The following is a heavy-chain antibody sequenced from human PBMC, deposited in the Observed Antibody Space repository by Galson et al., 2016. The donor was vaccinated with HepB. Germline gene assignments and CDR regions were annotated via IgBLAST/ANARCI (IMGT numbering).Heavy chain of an antibody. J-gene: IGHJ3*02. CDR2: ISPYNGDT. V-gene: IGHV1-18*01. CDR1: GYTFTSYG. Sequence: SVKVSCKASGYTFTSYGISWVRQAPGQGLEWMGWISPYNGDTNYAQKLQGRVTVTTDTSASTAYMELTSLTSDATAIYYCATSTGYRSGWGAFDIWGQGTMVTVSS. D-gene: IGHD6-25*01. CDR3: ATSTGYRSGWGAFDI.